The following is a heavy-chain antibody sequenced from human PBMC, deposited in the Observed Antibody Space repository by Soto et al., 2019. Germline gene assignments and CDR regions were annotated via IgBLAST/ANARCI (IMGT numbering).Heavy chain of an antibody. CDR2: IVPLSDRT. D-gene: IGHD2-15*01. Sequence: QVQLVQSGAEVKKPGSSLKVSCKVFGDTLNSNPIGWVRQAPGQGLEWVGGIVPLSDRTNYAQELQGRVTVTEDGSTSTVYMELSTLKSDDTAVYYCARNSGRYCHSGGGCFSLDVWGQGSLITVSS. CDR1: GDTLNSNP. V-gene: IGHV1-69*01. J-gene: IGHJ4*02. CDR3: ARNSGRYCHSGGGCFSLDV.